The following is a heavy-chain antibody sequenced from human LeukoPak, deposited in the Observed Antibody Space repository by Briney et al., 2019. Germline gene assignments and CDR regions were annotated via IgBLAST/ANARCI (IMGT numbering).Heavy chain of an antibody. D-gene: IGHD2-21*01. CDR1: GFTFDDYT. CDR2: ISWSSDTI. V-gene: IGHV3-9*01. J-gene: IGHJ4*02. CDR3: AKDIFLDSRGFDC. Sequence: GRSLRLSCAASGFTFDDYTMHWVRQAPGKGLEWVSSISWSSDTIGYADSVKGRFTISRDNAKNSLYLQMNSLRAEDTALYYCAKDIFLDSRGFDCWGQGTLVTVSS.